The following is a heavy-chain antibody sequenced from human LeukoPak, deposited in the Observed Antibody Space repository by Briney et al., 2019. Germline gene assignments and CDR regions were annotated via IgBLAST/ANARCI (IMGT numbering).Heavy chain of an antibody. CDR1: GSTFGDYA. Sequence: GGSLRLSCTASGSTFGDYAMSWFRQAPGKGLEWVGFIRSKAYGGTTEYAASVKGRFTISRDDSKSIAYLQMNSLKTEDTAVYYCTRDPEWGDDAFDIWGQGTMVTVSS. J-gene: IGHJ3*02. CDR3: TRDPEWGDDAFDI. D-gene: IGHD1-26*01. CDR2: IRSKAYGGTT. V-gene: IGHV3-49*03.